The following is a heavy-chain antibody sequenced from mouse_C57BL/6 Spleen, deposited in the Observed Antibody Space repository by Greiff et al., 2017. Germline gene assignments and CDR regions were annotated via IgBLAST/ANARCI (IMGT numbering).Heavy chain of an antibody. J-gene: IGHJ2*01. D-gene: IGHD1-1*01. Sequence: QVQLQPGAELVRPGSSVKLSCKASGYTFTSYWMHWVKQRPIQGLEWIGNIDPSDSETHYNQKFKDKATLTVDKSSSTAYMQLSSLTSEDSAVYYCARFTTVVADYWGQGTTLTVSS. CDR3: ARFTTVVADY. V-gene: IGHV1-52*01. CDR2: IDPSDSET. CDR1: GYTFTSYW.